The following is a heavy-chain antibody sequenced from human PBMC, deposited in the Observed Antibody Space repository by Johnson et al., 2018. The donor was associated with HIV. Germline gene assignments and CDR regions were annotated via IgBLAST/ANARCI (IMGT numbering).Heavy chain of an antibody. V-gene: IGHV3-30*04. CDR2: ISYDGSNK. J-gene: IGHJ3*02. D-gene: IGHD6-6*01. CDR3: ARESELLSSSDALDI. Sequence: QVQLVESGGGVVQPGRSLRLSCAASGFTFSSYAMHWVRQAPGKGLEWVAVISYDGSNKYYADSVKGRFTISRDNSKNTLYLQMNSLRAEDTAVYYCARESELLSSSDALDIWGQGTMVTVSS. CDR1: GFTFSSYA.